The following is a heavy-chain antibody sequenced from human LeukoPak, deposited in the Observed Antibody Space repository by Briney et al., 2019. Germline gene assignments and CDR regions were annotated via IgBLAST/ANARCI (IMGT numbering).Heavy chain of an antibody. CDR1: GGSISSSSYY. CDR2: IYYSGST. J-gene: IGHJ4*02. CDR3: ARVVPSGYSDY. Sequence: PSETLSLTCTVSGGSISSSSYYWGWIRQPPGKGLEWIGSIYYSGSTYYNPSLKSRVTISVDTSKNQFSLKLSSVTAADTAVYYCARVVPSGYSDYWGQGTLVTVSS. V-gene: IGHV4-39*01. D-gene: IGHD5-12*01.